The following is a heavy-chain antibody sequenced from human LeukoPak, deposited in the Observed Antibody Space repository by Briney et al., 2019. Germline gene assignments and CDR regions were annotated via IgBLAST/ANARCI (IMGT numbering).Heavy chain of an antibody. D-gene: IGHD2-2*02. V-gene: IGHV1-18*01. Sequence: ASVKVSCKDSGYTFTSYGISWVRQAPGQGLEWMGWISAYNGNTNYAQKLQGRVTMTTDTSTSTAYMELRSLRSDDTAVYYCARGPDIVVVPAAITWFDPWGQGTLVTVSS. J-gene: IGHJ5*02. CDR1: GYTFTSYG. CDR3: ARGPDIVVVPAAITWFDP. CDR2: ISAYNGNT.